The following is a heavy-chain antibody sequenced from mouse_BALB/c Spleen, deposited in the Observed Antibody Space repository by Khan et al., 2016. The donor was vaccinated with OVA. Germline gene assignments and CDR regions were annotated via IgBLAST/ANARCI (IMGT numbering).Heavy chain of an antibody. J-gene: IGHJ2*01. CDR1: GFSLTSYS. D-gene: IGHD1-3*01. Sequence: QVQLKQSGPGLVAPSQSLSITCTVSGFSLTSYSVHWVRQPPGKGLEWLGVIWAGGSTNYNSALMSRLSISNDNSKSTVFLKMNSLQTEDTAMYYCTRLEDIWGQGTTLTVSS. CDR3: TRLEDI. V-gene: IGHV2-9*02. CDR2: IWAGGST.